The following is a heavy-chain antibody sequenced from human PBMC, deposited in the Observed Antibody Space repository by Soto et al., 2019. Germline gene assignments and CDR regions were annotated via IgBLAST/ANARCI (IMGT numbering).Heavy chain of an antibody. V-gene: IGHV3-43*01. Sequence: EVQLVESGGVVVQPGGSLRLSCAASGFTFDDYTMHWVRQAPGKGLEWVSLISWDGGSTYYADSVKGRFTISRDNSKNSLYLQMNSLRTEDTALYYCAKDEATWGLYYYYVMDVWGQGTTVTVSS. D-gene: IGHD3-16*01. J-gene: IGHJ6*02. CDR2: ISWDGGST. CDR3: AKDEATWGLYYYYVMDV. CDR1: GFTFDDYT.